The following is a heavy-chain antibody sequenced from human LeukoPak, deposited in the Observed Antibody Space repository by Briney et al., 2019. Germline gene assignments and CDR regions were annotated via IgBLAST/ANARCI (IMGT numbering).Heavy chain of an antibody. CDR3: ARGFMVRYSCPI. Sequence: ASVKVSCKASGYTFTSYAMNWVRQAPGQGLEWMGWINASNGNTKYSQKFQGRVTITRDTSASTAYMELSSLGSEDAAVYYCARGFMVRYSCPIWGRETVVTVSP. CDR2: INASNGNT. D-gene: IGHD3-10*01. V-gene: IGHV1-3*01. J-gene: IGHJ3*02. CDR1: GYTFTSYA.